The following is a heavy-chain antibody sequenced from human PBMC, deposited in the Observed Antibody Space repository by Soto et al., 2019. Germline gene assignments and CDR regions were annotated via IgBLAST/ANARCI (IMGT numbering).Heavy chain of an antibody. CDR3: ARLTSQGPRFDS. J-gene: IGHJ4*02. CDR2: VYQSGKT. V-gene: IGHV4-4*02. Sequence: KPSETLSLTCTVSGGSVSTSDWWAWVRQSPGKGLQWIGEVYQSGKTNYNPSLRSQVTISVDRSKKEFSLKVSWLTAADSAVYYCARLTSQGPRFDSWGQGRLVTVSS. CDR1: GGSVSTSDW.